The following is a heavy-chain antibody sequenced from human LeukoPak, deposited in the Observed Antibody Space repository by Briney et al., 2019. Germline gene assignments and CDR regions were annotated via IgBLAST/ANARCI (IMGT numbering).Heavy chain of an antibody. D-gene: IGHD6-13*01. CDR1: GFTFSSYA. J-gene: IGHJ4*02. V-gene: IGHV3-30-3*01. CDR2: ISYDGSNK. Sequence: PGGSLRLSCAASGFTFSSYAMHWVRQAPGKGLEWVAVISYDGSNKYYADSVKGRFTISRDNSKNTLYLQMNSLRAEDTAVYCCARDVMSSQTPGYWGQGTLVTVSS. CDR3: ARDVMSSQTPGY.